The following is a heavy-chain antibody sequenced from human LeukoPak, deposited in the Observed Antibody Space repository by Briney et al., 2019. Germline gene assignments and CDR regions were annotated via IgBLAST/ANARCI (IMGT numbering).Heavy chain of an antibody. D-gene: IGHD5-18*01. V-gene: IGHV3-53*01. CDR3: AKEGYRYGYAIDY. CDR1: GFTVSSSY. J-gene: IGHJ4*02. Sequence: PGGSLRLSCAASGFTVSSSYMSWVRQAPGKGLEWVSVIYSGGSTYYADSVKGRFTISRDNSKNTLYLQMNSLRAEDTAVYYCAKEGYRYGYAIDYWGQGTLVTVSS. CDR2: IYSGGST.